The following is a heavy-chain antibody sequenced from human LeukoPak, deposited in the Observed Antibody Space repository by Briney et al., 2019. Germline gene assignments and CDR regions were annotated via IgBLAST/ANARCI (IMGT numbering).Heavy chain of an antibody. J-gene: IGHJ3*02. CDR1: GFTFSSYA. Sequence: GGSLRLSCAASGFTFSSYAMSWVRQAPGKGLEWVSAISSSGGSTYYEDSVKGRFTISRDNSKNTLYLQMNSLRAEDTAVYYCAEAYYGSGSYSLDAFDIWGQGKMVTVSS. D-gene: IGHD3-10*01. CDR3: AEAYYGSGSYSLDAFDI. CDR2: ISSSGGST. V-gene: IGHV3-23*01.